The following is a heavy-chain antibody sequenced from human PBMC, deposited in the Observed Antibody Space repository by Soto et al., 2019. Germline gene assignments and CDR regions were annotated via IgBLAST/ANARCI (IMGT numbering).Heavy chain of an antibody. Sequence: QVQLVQSGAEVKRPGASVKVSCTPSGYSFTTFDINWVRQAAGQGFEWMGWVTPVSGYARLAQKFQGRVPMTRDISLSTVYMELSGLTLEDTAVYYCARGVSKGVDYWGQGSLVTVSS. CDR1: GYSFTTFD. CDR2: VTPVSGYA. CDR3: ARGVSKGVDY. J-gene: IGHJ4*02. V-gene: IGHV1-8*01.